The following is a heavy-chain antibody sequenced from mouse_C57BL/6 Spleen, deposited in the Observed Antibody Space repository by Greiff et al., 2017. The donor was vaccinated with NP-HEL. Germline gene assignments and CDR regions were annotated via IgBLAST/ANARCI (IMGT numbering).Heavy chain of an antibody. D-gene: IGHD1-1*01. J-gene: IGHJ4*01. V-gene: IGHV1-52*01. Sequence: QVQLQQPGAELVRPGSSVKLSCKASGYTFTSYWMHWVKQRPIQGLEWIGNIDPSDSETHYNQKFKDKATLTVDKSSSTAYMQLSSLTSEDSAVYYCARGPPDYYGSSSYAMDYWGQGTSVTVSS. CDR1: GYTFTSYW. CDR2: IDPSDSET. CDR3: ARGPPDYYGSSSYAMDY.